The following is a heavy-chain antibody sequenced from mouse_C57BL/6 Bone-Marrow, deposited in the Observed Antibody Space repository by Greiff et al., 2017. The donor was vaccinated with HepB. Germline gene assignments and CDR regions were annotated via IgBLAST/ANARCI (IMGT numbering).Heavy chain of an antibody. CDR2: IRNKANNHAT. Sequence: EVQGVESGGGLVQPGGSMKLSCAASGFTFSDAWMDWVRQSPEKGLEWVAEIRNKANNHATYYAESVKGRFTISRDDSKSSVYLQMNSLRAEDTGIYYCTRGGVGRDFDYWGQGTTLTVSS. J-gene: IGHJ2*01. CDR3: TRGGVGRDFDY. CDR1: GFTFSDAW. D-gene: IGHD1-1*02. V-gene: IGHV6-6*01.